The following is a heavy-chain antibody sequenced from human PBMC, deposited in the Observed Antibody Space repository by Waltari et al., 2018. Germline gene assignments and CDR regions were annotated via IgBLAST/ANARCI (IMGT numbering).Heavy chain of an antibody. Sequence: QVQLQESGPGLVKPSQTLSLTCTVSGGSISSGDYYWSWIRQSPGKGLEWIGYIYYSGGTNYNPSLKSRVTISVATSKNQFSLHLSCVTAADTAVYFCARYSWSYGGSSAINWFDPWGQGTLVTVSS. J-gene: IGHJ5*02. D-gene: IGHD2-8*01. V-gene: IGHV4-30-4*08. CDR3: ARYSWSYGGSSAINWFDP. CDR1: GGSISSGDYY. CDR2: IYYSGGT.